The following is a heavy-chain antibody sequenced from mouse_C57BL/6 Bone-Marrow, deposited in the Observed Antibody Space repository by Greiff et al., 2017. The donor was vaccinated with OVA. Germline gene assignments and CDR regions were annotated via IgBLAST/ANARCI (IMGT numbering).Heavy chain of an antibody. CDR3: ARHETYYGSSPYYAMDY. CDR2: FYPGSGSI. CDR1: GYTFTEYT. Sequence: QVQLQQSGAELVKPGESVKLSCKASGYTFTEYTIHWVKQRSGQGLEWIGWFYPGSGSIKYNEKFKDKATLTADKSSSTVYMELSRLTSEDSAVYFCARHETYYGSSPYYAMDYWGQGTSVTVSS. J-gene: IGHJ4*01. V-gene: IGHV1-62-2*01. D-gene: IGHD1-1*01.